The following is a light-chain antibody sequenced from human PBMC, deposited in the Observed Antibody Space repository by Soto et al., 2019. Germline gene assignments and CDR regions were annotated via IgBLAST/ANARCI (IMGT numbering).Light chain of an antibody. CDR2: EVT. Sequence: QSALTQPPSASGSPGQSVTISCTGTGSDVGDYVSWYQQHPGKAPKLMIYEVTNRPSGVSNRFSGSKSDHTASLTISGLQAEDEADYYCTSHTGGGSLDVFGTGTKLTVL. V-gene: IGLV2-14*01. CDR1: GSDVGDY. J-gene: IGLJ1*01. CDR3: TSHTGGGSLDV.